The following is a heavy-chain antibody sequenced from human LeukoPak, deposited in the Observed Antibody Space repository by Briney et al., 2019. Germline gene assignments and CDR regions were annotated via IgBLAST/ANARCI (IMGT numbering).Heavy chain of an antibody. CDR3: ARSQGDSSGYYPLPFDY. Sequence: ASVKVSCQASGYTFTSYYMHWVRQAPGQGLEWMGIINPSGGSTSYAQKFQGRVTMTRDTSTSTVYMELSSLRSEDTAVYYCARSQGDSSGYYPLPFDYWGQGTLVIVSS. CDR2: INPSGGST. V-gene: IGHV1-46*01. J-gene: IGHJ4*02. CDR1: GYTFTSYY. D-gene: IGHD3-22*01.